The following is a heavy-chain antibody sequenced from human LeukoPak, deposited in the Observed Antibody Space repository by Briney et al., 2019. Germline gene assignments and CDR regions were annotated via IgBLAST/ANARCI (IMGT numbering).Heavy chain of an antibody. V-gene: IGHV1-69*05. J-gene: IGHJ3*02. CDR3: ANGGEQWLARGAFDI. CDR1: GGTLSSYA. Sequence: GASVKVSCKASGGTLSSYAISWVRQAPGQGLEWMGGIIPIFGTANYAQKFQGRVTITTDESTSTAYMELSSLRSEDTAVYYCANGGEQWLARGAFDIWGQGTMVTVSS. D-gene: IGHD6-19*01. CDR2: IIPIFGTA.